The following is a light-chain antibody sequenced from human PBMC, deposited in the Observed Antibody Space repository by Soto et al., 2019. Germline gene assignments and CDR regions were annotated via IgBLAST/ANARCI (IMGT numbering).Light chain of an antibody. J-gene: IGKJ5*01. CDR1: QNIKNY. CDR2: ASS. Sequence: DIQMTHSPSSLSASVGDRFTITCRASQNIKNYLNWYQQKPGKAPKLLIYASSSLQSGVPSRFSGSGSGADFILTISSLQSEDFATYYCQQSYSTPITFGQGTRLEI. V-gene: IGKV1-39*01. CDR3: QQSYSTPIT.